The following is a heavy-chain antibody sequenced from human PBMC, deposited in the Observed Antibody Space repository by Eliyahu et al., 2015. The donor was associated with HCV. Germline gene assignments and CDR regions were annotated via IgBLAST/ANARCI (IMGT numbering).Heavy chain of an antibody. CDR1: GFXFRXYG. Sequence: QVQLVESGGGVVQPGRSLRLSCAASGFXFRXYGMHWVRQAPGKGLEWVAVIWYDGSNKYYADSVKGRFTISRDNSKNTLYLQMNSLRAEDTALYYCARDRGTWLSIRGVPRLGLAGMDVWGQGTTVTVSS. CDR2: IWYDGSNK. CDR3: ARDRGTWLSIRGVPRLGLAGMDV. V-gene: IGHV3-33*01. J-gene: IGHJ6*02. D-gene: IGHD5-24*01.